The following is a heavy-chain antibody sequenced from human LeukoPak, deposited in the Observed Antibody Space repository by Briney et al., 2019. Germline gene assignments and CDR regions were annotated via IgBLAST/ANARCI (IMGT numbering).Heavy chain of an antibody. V-gene: IGHV1-46*01. D-gene: IGHD3-22*01. CDR3: ARIYDSSGQLDY. J-gene: IGHJ4*02. CDR2: INPSGGST. Sequence: ASVKVSCKASGGTFSSYAISWVRQAPGQGLEWMGIINPSGGSTSYAQKFQGRVTMTRDTSTSTVYMELSSLRSEDTAVYYCARIYDSSGQLDYWGQGTLVTVSS. CDR1: GGTFSSYA.